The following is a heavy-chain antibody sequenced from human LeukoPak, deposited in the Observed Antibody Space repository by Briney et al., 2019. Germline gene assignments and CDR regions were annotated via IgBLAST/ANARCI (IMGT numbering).Heavy chain of an antibody. CDR3: ARTGYGDTAMVMRY. CDR2: INHSGST. CDR1: GGSFSGYY. J-gene: IGHJ4*02. V-gene: IGHV4-34*01. D-gene: IGHD5-18*01. Sequence: SETLSLTCAVYGGSFSGYYWSWIRQPPGKGLEWIGEINHSGSTNYNPSLKSRVTISVDTSKNQFPLKLSSVTAADTAVYYCARTGYGDTAMVMRYWGQGTLVTVSS.